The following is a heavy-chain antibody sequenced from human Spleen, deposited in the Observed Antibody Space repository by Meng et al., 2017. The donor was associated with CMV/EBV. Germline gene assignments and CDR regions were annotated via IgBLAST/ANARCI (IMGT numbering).Heavy chain of an antibody. V-gene: IGHV1-18*01. CDR3: ARDRGIRNWFDP. CDR2: INPDSGAT. Sequence: QVQLVQSGAEVKKPGASVKVSCKASGYTFTSYGISWLRQAPGQGLEWMGWINPDSGATNYAQKFQGRVTMTRDTSMNTAYMDLSRLTFDDTAVYYCARDRGIRNWFDPWGQGTLVTVSS. D-gene: IGHD1-26*01. J-gene: IGHJ5*02. CDR1: GYTFTSYG.